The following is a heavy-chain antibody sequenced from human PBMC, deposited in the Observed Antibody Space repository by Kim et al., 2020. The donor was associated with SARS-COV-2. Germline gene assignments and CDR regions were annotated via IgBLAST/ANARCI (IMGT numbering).Heavy chain of an antibody. CDR3: ARDRVPGGVWRDGAFDI. CDR1: GGSISSSNW. J-gene: IGHJ3*02. D-gene: IGHD2-8*02. V-gene: IGHV4-4*02. Sequence: SETLSLTCAVSGGSISSSNWRSWVRQPPGKGLEWIGEIYHSGSTNYNPSLKSRVTISVDKSKNQFSLKLSSVTAADTAVYYCARDRVPGGVWRDGAFDICGQEAMVTVSS. CDR2: IYHSGST.